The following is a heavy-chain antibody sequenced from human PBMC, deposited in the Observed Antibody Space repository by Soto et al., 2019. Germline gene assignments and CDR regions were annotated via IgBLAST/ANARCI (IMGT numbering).Heavy chain of an antibody. CDR2: ISYDGSNK. D-gene: IGHD4-17*01. CDR1: GFTFSSYA. J-gene: IGHJ4*02. CDR3: AREGSSTVTGTDY. Sequence: QVQLVESGGGVVQPGRSLRLSCAASGFTFSSYAMHWVRQAPGKGLEWVAVISYDGSNKYYADSVKGRFTISRDNSKNTLYLQMNSLRAEDTAVYYCAREGSSTVTGTDYWGQGTLVTVSS. V-gene: IGHV3-30-3*01.